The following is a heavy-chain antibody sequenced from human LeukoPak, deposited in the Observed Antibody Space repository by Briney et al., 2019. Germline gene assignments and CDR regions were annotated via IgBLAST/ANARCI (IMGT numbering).Heavy chain of an antibody. Sequence: PGGSLRLSCAASGFTFSNAWMSWVRQAPGKGLEWVGRIKSKTDGGTTDYAAPVKGRFTISRDDSKNTLYLQMNSLKTEDTAVYYCTPDPQQLAFYYFDYWGQGTLVTVSS. J-gene: IGHJ4*02. CDR2: IKSKTDGGTT. V-gene: IGHV3-15*05. D-gene: IGHD6-13*01. CDR1: GFTFSNAW. CDR3: TPDPQQLAFYYFDY.